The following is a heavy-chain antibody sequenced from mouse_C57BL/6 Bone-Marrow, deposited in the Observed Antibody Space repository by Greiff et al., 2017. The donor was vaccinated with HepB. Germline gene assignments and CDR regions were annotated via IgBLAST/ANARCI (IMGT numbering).Heavy chain of an antibody. J-gene: IGHJ2*01. V-gene: IGHV5-16*01. Sequence: EVKLMESEGGLVQPGSSMKLSCTASGFTFSDYYMAWVRQVPEKGLEWVANINYDGSSTYYLDSLKSRFIISRDNAKNILYLQMSSLKSEDTATYYCARRGGGDYFDYWGQGTTLTVSS. D-gene: IGHD1-1*02. CDR3: ARRGGGDYFDY. CDR1: GFTFSDYY. CDR2: INYDGSST.